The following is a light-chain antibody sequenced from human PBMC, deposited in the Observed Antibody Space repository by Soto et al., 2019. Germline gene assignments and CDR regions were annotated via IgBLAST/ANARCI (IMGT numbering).Light chain of an antibody. J-gene: IGKJ1*01. CDR1: QSINSN. Sequence: EIVMTQSPATLSVYPGDRATLSCRASQSINSNLAWYQQKPGHTPRLLIYGASTRATGIPARFSGSGSGTDFTLTISSLQSEDFAFYYCQQYNNWWTFVQGTKVDIK. CDR2: GAS. V-gene: IGKV3-15*01. CDR3: QQYNNWWT.